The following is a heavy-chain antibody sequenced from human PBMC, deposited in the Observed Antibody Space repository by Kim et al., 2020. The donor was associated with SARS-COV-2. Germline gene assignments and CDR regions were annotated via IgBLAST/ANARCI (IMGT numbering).Heavy chain of an antibody. CDR3: PRGEIIRSWGSCRY. CDR1: GYTFTSYG. V-gene: IGHV7-4-1*02. D-gene: IGHD3-10*01. J-gene: IGHJ4*02. Sequence: ASVKVSCKASGYTFTSYGMHWVRQAPGQGLEWMGWINTNTGNPTYAQGFTGRFVFSLDTSVSTAYLQISSLMAEDTAVYFCPRGEIIRSWGSCRYSGQGTLVTVSS. CDR2: INTNTGNP.